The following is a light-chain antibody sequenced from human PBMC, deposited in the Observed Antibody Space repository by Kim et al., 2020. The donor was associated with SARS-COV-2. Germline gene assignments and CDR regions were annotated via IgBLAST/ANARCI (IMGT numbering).Light chain of an antibody. V-gene: IGKV3-20*01. CDR1: QSVSSSY. Sequence: PGERATLSCRASQSVSSSYLAWYQQKPGQALRLLIYGASSRATGIPDRFSGSGSGTDFTLTISRLEPEDFAVYYCQQYGSSPPWTFGQGTKVDIK. J-gene: IGKJ1*01. CDR3: QQYGSSPPWT. CDR2: GAS.